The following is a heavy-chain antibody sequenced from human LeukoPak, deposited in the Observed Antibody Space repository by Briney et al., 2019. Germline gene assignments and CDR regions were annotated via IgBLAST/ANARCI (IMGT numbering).Heavy chain of an antibody. D-gene: IGHD4-23*01. Sequence: KTGGSLRLSCAASAFTFSSYSMNWVRQAPGKGLEWVSSISSTSFYIYYADSVKGRFTIPRDNAKNSLYLQMNSLRAEDTAVYYCARGNAGNDAFDIWGQGTMVTVSS. CDR1: AFTFSSYS. V-gene: IGHV3-21*01. CDR3: ARGNAGNDAFDI. J-gene: IGHJ3*02. CDR2: ISSTSFYI.